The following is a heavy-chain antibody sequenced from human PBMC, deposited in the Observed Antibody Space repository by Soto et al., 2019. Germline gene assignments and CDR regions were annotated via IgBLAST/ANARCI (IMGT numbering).Heavy chain of an antibody. CDR1: GFTFSSYS. Sequence: GGSLRLSCAASGFTFSSYSMSWVRQAPGKGLEWVSGMTGSGGDIRYADSVKGRFTISKDNSKNTLYLQMNSLRAEDTAIYYCAKDAVYNDGLWLVANWGQGTLVTVSS. V-gene: IGHV3-23*01. J-gene: IGHJ4*02. D-gene: IGHD5-12*01. CDR3: AKDAVYNDGLWLVAN. CDR2: MTGSGGDI.